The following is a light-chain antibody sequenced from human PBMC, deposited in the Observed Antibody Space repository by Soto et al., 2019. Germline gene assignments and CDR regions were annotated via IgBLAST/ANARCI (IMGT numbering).Light chain of an antibody. V-gene: IGLV3-21*02. J-gene: IGLJ2*01. CDR3: QVWDAGVV. CDR2: DDS. CDR1: HIGSKT. Sequence: SYELTQPPSVSVAPGQTARITCEGNHIGSKTVHWYQQQPGQAPVLVVYDDSRRPSGIPERFSGSNSGNTATLTISRVEAADEADYYCQVWDAGVVFGGGTKLTVL.